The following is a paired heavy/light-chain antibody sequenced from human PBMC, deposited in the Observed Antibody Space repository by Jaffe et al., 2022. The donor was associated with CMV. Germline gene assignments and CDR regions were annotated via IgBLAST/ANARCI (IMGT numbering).Light chain of an antibody. J-gene: IGKJ2*01. CDR2: WAS. Sequence: DIVMTQSPDSLAVSLGERATINCKSSQNVLFTSTNKNAICWYQQKPGQPPKLLIYWASIRESGVPDRFSGSGSGTDFALTISSLQAEDVAVYYCRQSYNTPYTFGQGTKLEI. CDR3: RQSYNTPYT. CDR1: QNVLFTSTNKNA. V-gene: IGKV4-1*01.
Heavy chain of an antibody. CDR1: GFSFSTYA. D-gene: IGHD6-19*01. J-gene: IGHJ4*02. CDR2: IASNGGSA. Sequence: EVQLVESGGGLVQPGGSLRVSCSASGFSFSTYAMHWVRQAPRKGLEYISGIASNGGSAYYADSVKDRFIISRDNFKNTVYLEMRSLRPDDTAMYYCVKDPSASGRDSWGQGTMITVTS. CDR3: VKDPSASGRDS. V-gene: IGHV3-64D*06.